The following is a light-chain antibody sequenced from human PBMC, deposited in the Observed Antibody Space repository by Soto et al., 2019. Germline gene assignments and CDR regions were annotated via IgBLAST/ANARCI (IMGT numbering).Light chain of an antibody. CDR1: QRVSNH. V-gene: IGKV3-15*01. J-gene: IGKJ1*01. CDR3: HQYNNWPWT. Sequence: ETVMTQSPVTLSVSPGDTATLSCRASQRVSNHFAWYQQKPGQAPRLLIYAASTRAAGVPVRFSGSGSETEFTLTIRSLQSEDFALYHCHQYNNWPWTFGQGTKVDIK. CDR2: AAS.